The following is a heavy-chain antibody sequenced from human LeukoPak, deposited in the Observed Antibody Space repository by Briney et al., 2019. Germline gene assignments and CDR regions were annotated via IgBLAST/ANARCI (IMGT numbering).Heavy chain of an antibody. CDR2: INPSGGST. Sequence: ASVKVSCKASAYFFTSYYMHWVRQAPGQGLEWMGIINPSGGSTSYAQKFQGRVTMTRDTTTSTVYMELSSLRSEDTAVYFCARARRGVMDYFYYGMDVWGQGTTVTVSS. V-gene: IGHV1-46*01. CDR1: AYFFTSYY. J-gene: IGHJ6*02. CDR3: ARARRGVMDYFYYGMDV. D-gene: IGHD3-16*01.